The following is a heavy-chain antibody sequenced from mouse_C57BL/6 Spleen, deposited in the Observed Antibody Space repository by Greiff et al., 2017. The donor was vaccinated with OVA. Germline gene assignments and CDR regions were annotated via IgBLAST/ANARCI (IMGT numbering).Heavy chain of an antibody. CDR3: VNPCYRKGEYNALDY. CDR2: IDPANGNT. J-gene: IGHJ4*01. D-gene: IGHD2-14*01. V-gene: IGHV14-3*01. Sequence: EVKLVQSVAELVRPGASVKLSCTASGYNITNTYMHWVKQRPEQGLEWIGRIDPANGNTKYAPKFQGKATITADTSSNTAYLQLSSLTSEDTAIYYCVNPCYRKGEYNALDYWGQGTSVTVAS. CDR1: GYNITNTY.